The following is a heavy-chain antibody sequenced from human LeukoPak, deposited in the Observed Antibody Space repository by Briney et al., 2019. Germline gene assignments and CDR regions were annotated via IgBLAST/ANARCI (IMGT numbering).Heavy chain of an antibody. V-gene: IGHV3-9*01. J-gene: IGHJ4*02. D-gene: IGHD5-12*01. CDR1: GFTFDDYA. Sequence: GGSLRLSCAASGFTFDDYAMHWVRQAPGKGLEWVSGISWNCGSIGYADSVKGRFTISRDNAKNSLYLQMNSLRAEDTALYYCAKDQAPDIVATVTFDYWGQGTLVTVSS. CDR3: AKDQAPDIVATVTFDY. CDR2: ISWNCGSI.